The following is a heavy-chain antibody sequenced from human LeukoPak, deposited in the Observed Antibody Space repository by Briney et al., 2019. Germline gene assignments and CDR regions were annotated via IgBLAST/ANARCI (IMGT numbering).Heavy chain of an antibody. CDR3: ARAKPKNMVRGLIMRRESRYYFDY. D-gene: IGHD3-10*01. J-gene: IGHJ4*02. Sequence: GGSLRLSCAASGFAFSGYWMHWVRQAPGKGLVWLSRINGDGYSISYADSVKGRFTISRDNAKNTLYLQMNSLRAEDTAVYYCARAKPKNMVRGLIMRRESRYYFDYWGQGTLVTVSS. CDR2: INGDGYSI. V-gene: IGHV3-74*01. CDR1: GFAFSGYW.